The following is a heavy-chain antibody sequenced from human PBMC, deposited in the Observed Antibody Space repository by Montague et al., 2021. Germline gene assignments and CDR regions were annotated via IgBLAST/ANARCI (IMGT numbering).Heavy chain of an antibody. CDR2: LSNGGST. CDR3: ARDIVGASGYFYYYYMDV. V-gene: IGHV4-4*07. Sequence: SETLPLTCTVFGDSINTYSWSWIRQPAGKGLEWIGRLSNGGSTNSNPSLKSRVSMPVDTSKNQFSLKLSSVTAADTAVYFCARDIVGASGYFYYYYMDVWGRGTTVTVSS. J-gene: IGHJ6*03. D-gene: IGHD1-26*01. CDR1: GDSINTYS.